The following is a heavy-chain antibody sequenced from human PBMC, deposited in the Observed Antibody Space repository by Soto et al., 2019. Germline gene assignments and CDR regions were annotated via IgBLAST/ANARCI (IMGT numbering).Heavy chain of an antibody. CDR2: IYYSGST. CDR1: GGSISSYY. J-gene: IGHJ6*02. CDR3: ARLVRFYYGMDV. D-gene: IGHD3-16*01. V-gene: IGHV4-59*04. Sequence: SETLSLTCTVSGGSISSYYWSWIRQPPGKGLEWIGYIYYSGSTYYNPSLKSRVTISVDTSKNQFSLKLSSVTAADTAVYYCARLVRFYYGMDVWGQGTTVTVSS.